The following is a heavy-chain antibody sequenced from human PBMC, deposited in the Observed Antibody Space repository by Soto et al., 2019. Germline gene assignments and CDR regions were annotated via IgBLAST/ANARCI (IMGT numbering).Heavy chain of an antibody. CDR3: ARVIQLWSRDWFDP. V-gene: IGHV4-59*01. D-gene: IGHD5-18*01. CDR2: IYYSGST. J-gene: IGHJ5*02. CDR1: GGSISSYY. Sequence: PSETLSLTSTVSGGSISSYYWSWIRQPPGKGLEWIGYIYYSGSTNYNPSLKSRVTISVDTSKNQFSLKLSSVTAADTAVYYCARVIQLWSRDWFDPWGQGTLVTVSS.